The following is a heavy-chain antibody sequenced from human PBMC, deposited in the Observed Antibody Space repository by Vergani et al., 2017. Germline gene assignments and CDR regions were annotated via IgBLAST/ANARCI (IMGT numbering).Heavy chain of an antibody. Sequence: EVQLVQSGAEVKKPGESLKISCKGSGYSFTSYWIGWVRQMPGKGLEWMGIIYPGDSDTRYSPSFQGQVTISADKSISTAYLQWSSLKASDTAMYYCARAEGYCSGGCCYYPFDPWGQGTLVTVSS. J-gene: IGHJ5*02. CDR2: IYPGDSDT. D-gene: IGHD2-15*01. CDR1: GYSFTSYW. CDR3: ARAEGYCSGGCCYYPFDP. V-gene: IGHV5-51*01.